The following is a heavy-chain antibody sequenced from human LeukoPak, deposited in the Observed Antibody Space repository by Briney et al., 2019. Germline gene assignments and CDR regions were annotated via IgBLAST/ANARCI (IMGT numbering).Heavy chain of an antibody. CDR3: ASGELLPNRFDP. J-gene: IGHJ5*02. CDR2: ISSSSYI. D-gene: IGHD1-26*01. Sequence: GGSLRLSCAASGFTFSSYSMNWVRQAPGKGLEWVSSISSSSYIYYADSVKGRFTISRDNAKNSLYLRMNSLRAEDTAVYYCASGELLPNRFDPWGQGTLVTVSS. V-gene: IGHV3-21*01. CDR1: GFTFSSYS.